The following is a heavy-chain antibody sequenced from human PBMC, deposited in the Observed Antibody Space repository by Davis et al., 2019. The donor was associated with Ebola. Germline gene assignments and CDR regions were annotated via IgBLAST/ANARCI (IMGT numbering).Heavy chain of an antibody. CDR2: ISGSGGST. V-gene: IGHV3-23*01. CDR1: GFTFSSYA. Sequence: PGGSLRLSCAASGFTFSSYAMSWVRQAPGKGLEWVSAISGSGGSTYYADSVKGRFTISRDNSKNTLYLQMNSLRAEDTAVYYCANGGMGGSYYYGMDVWGQGTTVTVSS. D-gene: IGHD3-16*01. J-gene: IGHJ6*02. CDR3: ANGGMGGSYYYGMDV.